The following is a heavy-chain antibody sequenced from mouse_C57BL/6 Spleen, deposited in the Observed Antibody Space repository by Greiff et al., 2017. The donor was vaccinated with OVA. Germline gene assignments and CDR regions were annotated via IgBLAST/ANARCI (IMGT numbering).Heavy chain of an antibody. CDR3: TTGSGYGFAY. CDR2: IDPETGGT. CDR1: GYTFTDYE. J-gene: IGHJ3*01. V-gene: IGHV1-15*01. D-gene: IGHD3-2*02. Sequence: QVQLQQSGAELVRPGASVTLSCKASGYTFTDYEMHWVKQTPVHGLEWIGAIDPETGGTAYNQKFKGKAILTADKSSSTAYIELRSLTSEDSAVYYCTTGSGYGFAYWGQGTLVTVSA.